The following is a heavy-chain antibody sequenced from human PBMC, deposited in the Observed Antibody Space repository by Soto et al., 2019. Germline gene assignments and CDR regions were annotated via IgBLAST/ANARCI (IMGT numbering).Heavy chain of an antibody. CDR3: ARSRRRWFGELLGWFDP. CDR2: INHSGST. CDR1: GGSFSGYY. D-gene: IGHD3-10*01. J-gene: IGHJ5*02. V-gene: IGHV4-34*01. Sequence: PSETLSLTCAVYGGSFSGYYWSWIRQPPGKGLEWIGEINHSGSTNYNPSLKSRVTISVDTSKNQFSLKLSSVTAADTAVYYCARSRRRWFGELLGWFDPWGQGTMVTVSS.